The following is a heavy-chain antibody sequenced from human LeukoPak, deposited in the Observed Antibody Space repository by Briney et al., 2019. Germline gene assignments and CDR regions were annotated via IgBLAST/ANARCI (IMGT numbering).Heavy chain of an antibody. D-gene: IGHD3-22*01. CDR1: GGSISSYY. V-gene: IGHV4-59*01. Sequence: SETLSLTCTVSGGSISSYYWSWIRQPAGKGLEWIGYIYYSGNTNYNPSLKSRVTISVDTSKNQFSLKLSSVTAADTAVYYCARSYYYDSSGLALGGFDPWGQGTLVTVSS. CDR3: ARSYYYDSSGLALGGFDP. CDR2: IYYSGNT. J-gene: IGHJ5*02.